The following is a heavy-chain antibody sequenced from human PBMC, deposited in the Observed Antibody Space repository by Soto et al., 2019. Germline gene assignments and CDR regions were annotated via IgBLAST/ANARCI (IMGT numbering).Heavy chain of an antibody. CDR2: IDTSGNT. Sequence: SETLSLTCTVSGGSISTYFCNWIRQPARKGMEWIGRIDTSGNTNYSPSLKSRVTMSVDTSKNQFSLKLSSVTAADTAVYYCARGGHDFWSGTFDFWGQGTLVTVSS. J-gene: IGHJ4*02. CDR3: ARGGHDFWSGTFDF. CDR1: GGSISTYF. D-gene: IGHD3-3*01. V-gene: IGHV4-4*07.